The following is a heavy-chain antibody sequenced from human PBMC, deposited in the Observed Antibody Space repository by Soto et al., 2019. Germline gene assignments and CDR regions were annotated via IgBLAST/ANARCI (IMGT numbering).Heavy chain of an antibody. D-gene: IGHD3-10*01. J-gene: IGHJ6*02. CDR3: AHIRGAGAYYYYPMDV. Sequence: SGPTLVNPRQTLTLTCTFSGFSLTTPGMCVSWIRQPPGKALEWLAVIDWDEDKYYSTSLKTRLSISMDTSKNQVVLEMTNVAPVDTATYYCAHIRGAGAYYYYPMDVWGQGTTVTVSS. CDR1: GFSLTTPGMC. CDR2: IDWDEDK. V-gene: IGHV2-70*12.